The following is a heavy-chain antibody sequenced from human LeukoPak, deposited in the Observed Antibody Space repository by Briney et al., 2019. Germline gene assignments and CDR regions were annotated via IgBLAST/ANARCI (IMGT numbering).Heavy chain of an antibody. J-gene: IGHJ4*02. Sequence: KTSETLSLTCTVSGASISSYYWSWIRQPAGKGLKWIGRIYTSRSTNYNPSFKSRVTMSVDTAKNQFSLKLSSVTAADTAVYYCARGTTLDYWGQGTLVTVSS. CDR3: ARGTTLDY. V-gene: IGHV4-4*07. D-gene: IGHD1-14*01. CDR1: GASISSYY. CDR2: IYTSRST.